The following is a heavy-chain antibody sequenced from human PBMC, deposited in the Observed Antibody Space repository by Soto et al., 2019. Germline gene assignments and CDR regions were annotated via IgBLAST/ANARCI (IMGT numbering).Heavy chain of an antibody. J-gene: IGHJ4*02. CDR2: ISAYNGNT. Sequence: QVRLVLSGDELKKPGASMKVCCKASGYAFSDHGISWVRQAPGQGLEWIGWISAYNGNTNYAQKFQGRVTVTTDASTATAYMEVRSLTSDDTTVYYCARDHRYSSSFFDSWSQGTLITVSS. V-gene: IGHV1-18*04. CDR1: GYAFSDHG. CDR3: ARDHRYSSSFFDS. D-gene: IGHD6-6*01.